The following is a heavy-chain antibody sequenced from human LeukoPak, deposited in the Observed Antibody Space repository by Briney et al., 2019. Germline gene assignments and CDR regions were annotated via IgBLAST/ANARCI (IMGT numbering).Heavy chain of an antibody. Sequence: PGGSLRLSCAASGFTFSDYWVTWVRQAPGKGLEWVANIKQDGSEKSYVDSVKGRFTISRDNAKNSLYLQMNSLRSDDTAVYYCARVPSPGIAAPRPVDYWGQGTPVTVSS. D-gene: IGHD6-13*01. CDR3: ARVPSPGIAAPRPVDY. V-gene: IGHV3-7*03. CDR1: GFTFSDYW. J-gene: IGHJ4*02. CDR2: IKQDGSEK.